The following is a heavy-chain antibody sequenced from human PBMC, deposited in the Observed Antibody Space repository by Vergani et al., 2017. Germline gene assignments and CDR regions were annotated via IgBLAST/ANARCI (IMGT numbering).Heavy chain of an antibody. V-gene: IGHV3-23*01. CDR3: ARLSYDTTPYLQGGYDC. CDR1: GFTFSACP. J-gene: IGHJ4*02. CDR2: ISARYPST. D-gene: IGHD3-22*01. Sequence: EVQLLQSGGGVIQPGGSVRLSCAASGFTFSACPMTWVRQAPGKGLEWVSAISARYPSTYYADSVKGRFTISRDNSKNMLYLQRNSLRAEDTAVYYCARLSYDTTPYLQGGYDCCVQASLVSVSS.